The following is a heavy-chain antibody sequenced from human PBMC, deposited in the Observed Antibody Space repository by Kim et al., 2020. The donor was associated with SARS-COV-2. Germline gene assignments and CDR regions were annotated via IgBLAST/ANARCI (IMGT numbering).Heavy chain of an antibody. CDR2: IYSGSST. CDR3: AKQGY. J-gene: IGHJ4*02. V-gene: IGHV3-66*04. Sequence: GGSLRLSCAASGFTVSSSYMSWVRQAPGKGLEWVSVIYSGSSTYYADSVKGRFTISRDTSRNMVYLQMNSLRAEDTAVYYCAKQGYLGQGTLVTVSS. CDR1: GFTVSSSY.